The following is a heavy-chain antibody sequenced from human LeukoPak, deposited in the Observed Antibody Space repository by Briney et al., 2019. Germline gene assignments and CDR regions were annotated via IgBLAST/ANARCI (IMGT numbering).Heavy chain of an antibody. CDR2: IKSKTDGGTT. D-gene: IGHD5-18*01. V-gene: IGHV3-15*01. J-gene: IGHJ4*02. CDR1: GFTFNNAW. Sequence: PGGSLRLSCAASGFTFNNAWMSWVRQAPGKGLEWVGRIKSKTDGGTTDYAAPVKGRFTISRDDSKNTLYLQMNSLKTEDTAVYYCTTDFVDTAMVSGYYFDYWGQGTLVTVSS. CDR3: TTDFVDTAMVSGYYFDY.